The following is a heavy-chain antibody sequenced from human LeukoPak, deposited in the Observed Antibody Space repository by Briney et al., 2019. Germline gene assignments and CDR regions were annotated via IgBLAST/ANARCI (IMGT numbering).Heavy chain of an antibody. CDR2: IRYDGSNK. CDR1: GFTFSSYG. V-gene: IGHV3-30*02. Sequence: GGSLRLSCAASGFTFSSYGMHWVRQAPGKGLEWVAFIRYDGSNKYYADSVKGRFTISRDNSKNTLYLQMNSLRAEDTAVYYCAKVGSSSWSHFYYYYMDVWGKGTTVTISS. J-gene: IGHJ6*03. CDR3: AKVGSSSWSHFYYYYMDV. D-gene: IGHD6-13*01.